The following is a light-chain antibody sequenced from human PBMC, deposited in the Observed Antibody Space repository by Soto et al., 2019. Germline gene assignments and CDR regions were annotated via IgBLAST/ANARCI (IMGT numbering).Light chain of an antibody. CDR1: QSVSNRY. V-gene: IGKV3-20*01. J-gene: IGKJ4*01. Sequence: DIVLTQSPGSLSLSPGERVTLSCRASQSVSNRYLAWYQHRPGQAPRLLIRGTSSRASGVPDRFSASGAGTDFILTISRVEPEDFATYYCQQYGSSITFGGGTKVEIK. CDR3: QQYGSSIT. CDR2: GTS.